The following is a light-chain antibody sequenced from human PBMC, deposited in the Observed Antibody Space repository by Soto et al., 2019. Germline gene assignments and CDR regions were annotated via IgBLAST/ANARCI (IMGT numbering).Light chain of an antibody. CDR2: AAS. CDR1: QSIRSW. CDR3: KQGYSNPPCT. Sequence: PSALRRAGKDRGSRWSPSSQSIRSWLAWYQQKPGKAPKLLMYAASSLQSGVPSRFSGCGSGTHHTLNISSLHLPDDPTYYSKQGYSNPPCTFGQGTRLEIK. V-gene: IGKV1-39*01. J-gene: IGKJ5*01.